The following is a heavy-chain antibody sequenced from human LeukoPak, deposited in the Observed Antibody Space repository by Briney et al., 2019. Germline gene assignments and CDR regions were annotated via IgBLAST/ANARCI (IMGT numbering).Heavy chain of an antibody. Sequence: SVKVSCKASGYTFTSYGISWVRQAPGQGLEWMGWISAYNGNTNYAQKFQGWVTMTRDTSISTAYMELSRLRSDDTAVYYCARVGGFGDFWSGYSYDAFDIWGQGTMVTVSS. CDR2: ISAYNGNT. J-gene: IGHJ3*02. CDR3: ARVGGFGDFWSGYSYDAFDI. D-gene: IGHD3-3*01. V-gene: IGHV1-18*01. CDR1: GYTFTSYG.